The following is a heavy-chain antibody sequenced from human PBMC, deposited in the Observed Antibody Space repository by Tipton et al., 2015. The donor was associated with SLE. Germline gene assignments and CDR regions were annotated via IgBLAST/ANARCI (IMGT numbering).Heavy chain of an antibody. D-gene: IGHD5-12*01. CDR3: AKESSGYGGGYYFDY. V-gene: IGHV3-30-3*01. CDR1: GFTFSSYA. J-gene: IGHJ4*02. CDR2: ISYDGSNK. Sequence: SLRLSCAASGFTFSSYAMHWVRQAPGKGLEWVAVISYDGSNKYYADSVKGRFTISRDNSKNTLYLQMNSLRAEDTAVYYCAKESSGYGGGYYFDYWGQGNLVTVSS.